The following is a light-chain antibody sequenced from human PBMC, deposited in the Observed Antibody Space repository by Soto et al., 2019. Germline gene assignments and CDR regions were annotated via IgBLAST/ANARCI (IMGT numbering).Light chain of an antibody. V-gene: IGKV3-20*01. CDR1: QTVSGYY. Sequence: EIVLTQSPGTVSLSPGERATLSCRASQTVSGYYLAWYQQKPGQAPRLLIYGASRRATGIPDRFSGSGSGTDFTLTTNRLEPEDFAVYSCQQYGSSPLTFGGGTKVEIK. J-gene: IGKJ4*01. CDR2: GAS. CDR3: QQYGSSPLT.